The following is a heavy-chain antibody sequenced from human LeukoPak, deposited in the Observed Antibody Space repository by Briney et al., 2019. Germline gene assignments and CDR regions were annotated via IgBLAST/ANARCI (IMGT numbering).Heavy chain of an antibody. CDR2: ICYSGST. Sequence: SETLSLTCTVSGGSISSSSYYWGWLRQPPGMGLEWIGSICYSGSTYYNPSLKSRVTISVDTYKNQFSLELSSVTAADTAVYYCARICDGYNLCSIPSLDYWGQGTLVTVSS. CDR1: GGSISSSSYY. V-gene: IGHV4-39*01. CDR3: ARICDGYNLCSIPSLDY. D-gene: IGHD5-24*01. J-gene: IGHJ4*02.